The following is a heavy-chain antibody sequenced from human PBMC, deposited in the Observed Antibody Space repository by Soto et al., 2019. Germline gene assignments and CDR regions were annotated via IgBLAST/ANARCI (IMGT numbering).Heavy chain of an antibody. D-gene: IGHD2-2*01. CDR1: GGSFSGYY. CDR3: ARGDPNDCSSTSCYHGWFDP. Sequence: SETLSLTCAVYGGSFSGYYWSWIRQPPGKGLEWIGEINHSGSTNYNPSLKSRVTISVDTSKNQFSLKLSSVTAADTAVYYCARGDPNDCSSTSCYHGWFDPWGQGTLVTVSS. V-gene: IGHV4-34*01. CDR2: INHSGST. J-gene: IGHJ5*02.